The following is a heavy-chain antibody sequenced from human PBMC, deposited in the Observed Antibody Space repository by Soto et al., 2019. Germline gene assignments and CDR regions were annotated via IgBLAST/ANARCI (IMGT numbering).Heavy chain of an antibody. V-gene: IGHV3-15*01. CDR3: ATEGISIFGVLTPFDY. CDR2: IKTRTDGGTT. D-gene: IGHD3-3*01. J-gene: IGHJ4*02. CDR1: GFTFNNAW. Sequence: EVQLVESGGGLVKPGGSLGLSCAASGFTFNNAWMGWVRQAPGKGLEWVGHIKTRTDGGTTDFAAPVEGRFTISRDDSKNTRFLQMYSLKTEDTAVYYCATEGISIFGVLTPFDYCGQGALVTVSS.